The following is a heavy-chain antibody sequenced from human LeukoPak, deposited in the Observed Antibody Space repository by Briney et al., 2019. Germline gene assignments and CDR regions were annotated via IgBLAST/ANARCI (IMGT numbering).Heavy chain of an antibody. J-gene: IGHJ4*02. CDR2: INHSGST. Sequence: SETLSLTCAVYGGSFSGYYWSWIRQPPGKGLEWIGEINHSGSTNYNPSLKSRVTISVDTSKNQFSLKLSSVTAADTAVYYCASDSTRTTGGDDYWGQGTLVTVSS. CDR1: GGSFSGYY. CDR3: ASDSTRTTGGDDY. V-gene: IGHV4-34*01. D-gene: IGHD4-17*01.